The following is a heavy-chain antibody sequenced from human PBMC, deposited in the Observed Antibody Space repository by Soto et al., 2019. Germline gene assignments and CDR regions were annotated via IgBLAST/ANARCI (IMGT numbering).Heavy chain of an antibody. Sequence: QVQLVQSGAEVKKPGSSVKVSCKASGGTFSSYAISWVRQAPGQGLEWMGGIIPIFGTANYAQKFQGRVTITADESTSPAYMELSSLRSEDTAVYYCATPGIAAAGTPLYYYYYGMDVWGQGTTVTVSS. V-gene: IGHV1-69*12. D-gene: IGHD6-13*01. CDR2: IIPIFGTA. J-gene: IGHJ6*02. CDR3: ATPGIAAAGTPLYYYYYGMDV. CDR1: GGTFSSYA.